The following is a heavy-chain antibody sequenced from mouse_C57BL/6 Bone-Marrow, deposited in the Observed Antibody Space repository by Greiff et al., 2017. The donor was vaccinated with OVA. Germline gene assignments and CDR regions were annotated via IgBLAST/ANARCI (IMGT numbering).Heavy chain of an antibody. CDR3: ARRGYGSSPYYYAMDY. V-gene: IGHV1-53*01. CDR1: GYTFTSYW. CDR2: INPSNGGT. J-gene: IGHJ4*01. D-gene: IGHD1-1*01. Sequence: VQLQQPGTELVKPGASVKLSCKASGYTFTSYWMHWVKQRPGQGLEWIGNINPSNGGTNYNEKFKSKATLTVDKSSSTAYMQLSSLTSEDSAVYYCARRGYGSSPYYYAMDYWGQGTSVTVSS.